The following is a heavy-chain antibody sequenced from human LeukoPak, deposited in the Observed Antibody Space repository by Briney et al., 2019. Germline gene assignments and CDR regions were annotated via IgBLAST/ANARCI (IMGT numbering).Heavy chain of an antibody. D-gene: IGHD3/OR15-3a*01. CDR1: GFTFSNYG. J-gene: IGHJ4*02. CDR2: ITNDGTNK. V-gene: IGHV3-30*18. CDR3: AKESTWTGTDTNDFDY. Sequence: GGSLRLSCAASGFTFSNYGMHWVRQAPGKGLEWVAVITNDGTNKYYADSVKGRFTFSRDNSKTTLYLQMNSLRTEDTAVYYCAKESTWTGTDTNDFDYWGQGTLVTVSS.